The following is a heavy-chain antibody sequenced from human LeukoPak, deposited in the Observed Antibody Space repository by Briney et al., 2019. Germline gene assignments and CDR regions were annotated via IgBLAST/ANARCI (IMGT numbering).Heavy chain of an antibody. V-gene: IGHV3-66*01. CDR2: IYSGGST. CDR3: ASALGPPV. Sequence: GGSLRLSCAASGFTFSSYAMHWVRQAPGKGLEWVSVIYSGGSTYYADSVKGRFTISRDNSKNTLYLQMNSLRAEDTAVYYCASALGPPVWGKGTTVTISS. J-gene: IGHJ6*04. CDR1: GFTFSSYA.